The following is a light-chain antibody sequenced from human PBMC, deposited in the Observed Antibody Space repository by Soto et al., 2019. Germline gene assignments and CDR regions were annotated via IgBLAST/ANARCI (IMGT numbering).Light chain of an antibody. CDR1: QSVSSY. Sequence: EIVLTQSPATLSLSPGERATLSCRASQSVSSYLTWYQQKPGQAPRLLIYDASNRATGIPARFSGSGSGTDFTLTISSLEPEDFAVYYCQQRSNCPPFTFGPGTKVEIK. CDR2: DAS. V-gene: IGKV3-11*01. J-gene: IGKJ3*01. CDR3: QQRSNCPPFT.